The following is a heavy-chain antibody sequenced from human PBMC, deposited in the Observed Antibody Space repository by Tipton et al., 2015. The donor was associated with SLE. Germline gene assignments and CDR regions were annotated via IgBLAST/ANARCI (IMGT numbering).Heavy chain of an antibody. V-gene: IGHV3-30*02. J-gene: IGHJ4*02. CDR3: AKELGGTTPFDY. CDR1: GFTFSSYG. CDR2: IRYDGSNK. D-gene: IGHD1-7*01. Sequence: SLRLSCAASGFTFSSYGMHWVRQAPGKGLEWVAFIRYDGSNKYYADSVKGRFTISRDNSKNTLYLQMNSLRAEDTAVYYCAKELGGTTPFDYWGQGTLVTVSS.